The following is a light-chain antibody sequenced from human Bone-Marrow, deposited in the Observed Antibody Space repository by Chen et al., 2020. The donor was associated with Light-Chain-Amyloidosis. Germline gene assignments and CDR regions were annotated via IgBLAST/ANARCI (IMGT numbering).Light chain of an antibody. CDR1: SGSIATNS. J-gene: IGLJ3*02. V-gene: IGLV6-57*01. Sequence: NFMLTQPHSVSESPGKTVIISCTRSSGSIATNSVQWYHQRPGSSPTTVIYEDDQSHSGVPDRFSGSIDRSSNSASLTVSGLKTEDEADYYCQSYQGSSQGVFGGGTKLTVL. CDR2: EDD. CDR3: QSYQGSSQGV.